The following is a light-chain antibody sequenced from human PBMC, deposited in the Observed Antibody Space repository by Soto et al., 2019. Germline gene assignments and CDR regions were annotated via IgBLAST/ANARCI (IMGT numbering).Light chain of an antibody. CDR1: SSNIGSDF. V-gene: IGLV1-51*02. CDR2: EDN. CDR3: RAWDTSLSSGV. J-gene: IGLJ2*01. Sequence: QSVLTQPPSVSAASGQKVTISCSGSSSNIGSDFVSWYQQPPGTAPKLLIFEDNKQPSGIPDRFSGSKSGTSATLGITGLHTGDEADYYCRAWDTSLSSGVFGGGTKLTVL.